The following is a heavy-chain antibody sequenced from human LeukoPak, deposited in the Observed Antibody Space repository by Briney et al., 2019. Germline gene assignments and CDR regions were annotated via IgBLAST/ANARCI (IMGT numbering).Heavy chain of an antibody. CDR2: TAYSGDST. D-gene: IGHD2-2*01. Sequence: GGSLRLSCAASGITLSSHAMTWVRQAPGKGLEWVSGTAYSGDSTYYAGSVKGRFTISRDNSRNTLYLQMKSLRAEDTAVYDCAKDKLPTAMFSYVSWGQGTLVTVSS. J-gene: IGHJ5*02. CDR3: AKDKLPTAMFSYVS. V-gene: IGHV3-23*01. CDR1: GITLSSHA.